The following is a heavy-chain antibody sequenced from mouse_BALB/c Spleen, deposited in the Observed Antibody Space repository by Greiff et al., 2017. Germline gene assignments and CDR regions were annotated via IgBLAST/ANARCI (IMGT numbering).Heavy chain of an antibody. CDR2: IYPSDSYT. J-gene: IGHJ4*01. CDR1: GYTFTSYW. V-gene: IGHV1-69*02. D-gene: IGHD2-10*02. Sequence: QVQLQQPGAELVRPGASVKLSCKASGYTFTSYWINWVKQRPGQGLEWIGNIYPSDSYTNYNQKFKDKATLTVDKSSSTAYMQLSSPTSEDSAVYYCTSRYGNYDGYAMDYWGQGTSVTVSS. CDR3: TSRYGNYDGYAMDY.